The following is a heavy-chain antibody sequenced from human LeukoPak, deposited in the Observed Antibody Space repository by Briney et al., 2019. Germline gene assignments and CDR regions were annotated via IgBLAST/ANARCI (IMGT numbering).Heavy chain of an antibody. CDR3: ARGPCSTSCPYWYFDL. CDR2: INHSGST. J-gene: IGHJ2*01. D-gene: IGHD2-2*01. V-gene: IGHV4-34*01. CDR1: GGSFSGYY. Sequence: SETLSLTCAVYGGSFSGYYWSWIRQPPGKGLEWIGEINHSGSTNYNPSLKSRVTISVDTSKNQFSLKLSSVTAAGTAVYYCARGPCSTSCPYWYFDLWGRGTLVTVSS.